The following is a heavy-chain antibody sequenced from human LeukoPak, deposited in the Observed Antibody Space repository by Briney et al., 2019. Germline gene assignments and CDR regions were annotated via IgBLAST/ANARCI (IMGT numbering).Heavy chain of an antibody. CDR1: GFTFSSYS. Sequence: GGSLRLSCAASGFTFSSYSMDWVRQAPGKGLEWVSSISSSSSYIYYADSVKGRFTISRDNAKNSLYLQMNSLRAEDTAVYYCARDPREDYFDYWGQGTLVTVSS. CDR2: ISSSSSYI. V-gene: IGHV3-21*01. CDR3: ARDPREDYFDY. D-gene: IGHD3-10*01. J-gene: IGHJ4*02.